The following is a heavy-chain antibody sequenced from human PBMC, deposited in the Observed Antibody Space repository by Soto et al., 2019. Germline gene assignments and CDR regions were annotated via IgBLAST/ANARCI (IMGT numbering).Heavy chain of an antibody. V-gene: IGHV3-74*01. CDR3: TRPQYDDAFDM. J-gene: IGHJ3*02. CDR1: GFTLNGYW. CDR2: VISDGSST. Sequence: VGSLRVSCAASGFTLNGYWMHWVRQAPGKGPVWVSGVISDGSSTRYADSVKGRSTISRDNAKNTLYLQMNSLRAEDTAVYYCTRPQYDDAFDMWGQGTVVTVSS. D-gene: IGHD1-1*01.